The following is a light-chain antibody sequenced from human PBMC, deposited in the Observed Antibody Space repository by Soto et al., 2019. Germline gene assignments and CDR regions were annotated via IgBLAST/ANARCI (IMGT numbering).Light chain of an antibody. CDR2: GAS. Sequence: EIVLTQSPGTLSLPPGERATLSCRASQSVSSRNLAWYQQKPGQAPRLLIYGASSRATGIPDRFSGSGSGTDFTLTISRLEPEDFAVYYCQQYGSSSLFGQGTRLEIK. V-gene: IGKV3-20*01. CDR3: QQYGSSSL. J-gene: IGKJ5*01. CDR1: QSVSSRN.